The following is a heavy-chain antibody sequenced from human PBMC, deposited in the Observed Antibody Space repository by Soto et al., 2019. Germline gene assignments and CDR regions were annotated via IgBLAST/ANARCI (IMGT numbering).Heavy chain of an antibody. Sequence: VQLLESGGGLVQPGGSLRLSCAASGCTFWGYAMSWVRQPPGKGLEWVSSINGRGDDTYYADSVRGRFTISRDNSKKTLYLQIDNLRADDTARLDCARSSPQSSAWAPWASWGQGPLVTVSS. CDR3: ARSSPQSSAWAPWAS. CDR1: GCTFWGYA. CDR2: INGRGDDT. D-gene: IGHD1-26*01. J-gene: IGHJ4*02. V-gene: IGHV3-23*01.